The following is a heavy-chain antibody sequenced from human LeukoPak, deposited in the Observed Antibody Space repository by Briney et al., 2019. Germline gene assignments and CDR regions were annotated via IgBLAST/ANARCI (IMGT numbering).Heavy chain of an antibody. CDR2: ISSSSSTM. V-gene: IGHV3-48*04. Sequence: PGGSLRLSCEASGFISSTYAINWVRQAPGKGPEWVSYISSSSSTMYYADSVKGRFTISRDNAKNSLFLQMNSLEVEDTAVYYCARAPTIGTTAIFDYWGQGTLVTVSS. CDR1: GFISSTYA. D-gene: IGHD5-24*01. J-gene: IGHJ4*02. CDR3: ARAPTIGTTAIFDY.